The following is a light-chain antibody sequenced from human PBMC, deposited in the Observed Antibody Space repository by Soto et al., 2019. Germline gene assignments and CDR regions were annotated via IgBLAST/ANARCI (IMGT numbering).Light chain of an antibody. CDR2: GNA. CDR1: SSNIGAGYD. V-gene: IGLV1-40*01. Sequence: QAVVTQPPSVSGAPGQRVTISCTGSSSNIGAGYDVHWYQQLPGTAPKLLIYGNANRPSGVPDRFSGSKSGTSASLAITGLRAEDEADYYCQSYDSSLSGWVFGGGTKLTGL. J-gene: IGLJ3*02. CDR3: QSYDSSLSGWV.